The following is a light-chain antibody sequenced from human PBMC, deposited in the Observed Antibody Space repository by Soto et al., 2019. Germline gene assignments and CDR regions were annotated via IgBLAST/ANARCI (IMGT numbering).Light chain of an antibody. CDR3: SSLTSDSTLV. CDR1: SSDIGGYNF. Sequence: QSALTQPASVSGSPEQSITISCTGSSSDIGGYNFVSWYQQHPGKAPNLLIHEVGNRPAGVSNRFSASNAGKTASLTISRLQAEDEADYYCSSLTSDSTLVFGSGTKVTVL. V-gene: IGLV2-14*01. CDR2: EVG. J-gene: IGLJ1*01.